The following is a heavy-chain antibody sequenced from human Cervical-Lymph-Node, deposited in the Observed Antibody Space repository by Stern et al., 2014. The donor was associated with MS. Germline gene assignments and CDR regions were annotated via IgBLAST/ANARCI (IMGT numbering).Heavy chain of an antibody. CDR1: GGTFSNYA. D-gene: IGHD3-3*01. V-gene: IGHV1-69*01. J-gene: IGHJ6*02. CDR3: SAWGHMDV. Sequence: VQLLQSGAEVKKPGSSVKVSCKASGGTFSNYAISWVRQAPAQGLEWMGGIIPLLGTPSYAQKFQGRVTITADGSTKDTAVYYCARDKGTISGVRISAWGHMDVWGQGTTVTVSS. CDR2: IIPLLGTP.